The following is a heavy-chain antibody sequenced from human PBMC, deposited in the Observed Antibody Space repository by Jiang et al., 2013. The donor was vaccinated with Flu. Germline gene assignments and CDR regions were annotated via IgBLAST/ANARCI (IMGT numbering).Heavy chain of an antibody. V-gene: IGHV1-18*01. J-gene: IGHJ6*02. Sequence: KASGYTFTSYGISWVRQAPGQGLEWMGWISAYNGNTNYAQKLQGRVTMTTDTSTSTAYMELRSLRSDDTAVYYCARARVTSDYYYYGMDVWGQGTTVTVSS. CDR2: ISAYNGNT. CDR3: ARARVTSDYYYYGMDV. CDR1: GYTFTSYG. D-gene: IGHD4-17*01.